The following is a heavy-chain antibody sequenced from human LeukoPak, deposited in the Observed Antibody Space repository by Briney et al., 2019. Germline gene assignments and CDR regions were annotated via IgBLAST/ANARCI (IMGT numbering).Heavy chain of an antibody. CDR3: ARDLVTVTKAFDI. Sequence: PSETLSLTCAVSADSFSSHYWTWIRQSPGTGLEWIGYISYIGSTNYNPSLKSRVTISIDTSKNQFSLKLRSVTAADTAVYYCARDLVTVTKAFDIWGQGTMVSVSS. D-gene: IGHD4-17*01. V-gene: IGHV4-59*11. J-gene: IGHJ3*02. CDR2: ISYIGST. CDR1: ADSFSSHY.